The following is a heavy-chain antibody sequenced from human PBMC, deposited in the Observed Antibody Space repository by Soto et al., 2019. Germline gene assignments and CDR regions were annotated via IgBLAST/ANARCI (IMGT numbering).Heavy chain of an antibody. CDR2: ITPFVDTS. CDR3: ARQIYCIGSSCYSRHYYGMDV. CDR1: GGTFSKYS. V-gene: IGHV1-69*01. Sequence: QVRLVQSGAEVKKPGSSVKVSCKVSGGTFSKYSLSWVRQTPGQGLEWMGGITPFVDTSNYARRFLGRVTITAAHSPHTAFWEVRGLRSEEPALYFGARQIYCIGSSCYSRHYYGMDVWGQGTTVTVSS. J-gene: IGHJ6*02. D-gene: IGHD2-21*01.